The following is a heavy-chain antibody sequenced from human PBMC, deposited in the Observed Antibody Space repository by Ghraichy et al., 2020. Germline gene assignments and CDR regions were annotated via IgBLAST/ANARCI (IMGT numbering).Heavy chain of an antibody. D-gene: IGHD4-17*01. Sequence: GGSLRLSCAASGFTFSSYSMNWVRQAPGKGLEWVSSISSSSSYIYYADSVKGRFTISRDNAKNSLYLQMNSLRAEDTAVYYCAREMTTVTDYYYGMDVWGQGTTVTVSS. CDR2: ISSSSSYI. J-gene: IGHJ6*02. CDR1: GFTFSSYS. CDR3: AREMTTVTDYYYGMDV. V-gene: IGHV3-21*01.